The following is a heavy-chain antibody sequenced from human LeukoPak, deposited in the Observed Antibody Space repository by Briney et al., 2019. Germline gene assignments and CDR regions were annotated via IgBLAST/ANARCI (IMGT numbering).Heavy chain of an antibody. CDR1: GFTFSTYA. CDR3: ARVNIYYFGMDV. J-gene: IGHJ6*02. V-gene: IGHV3-33*01. D-gene: IGHD1/OR15-1a*01. Sequence: GRSLRLSCAASGFTFSTYAMHWVRQAPGKGLEWVAVIWYDGSNKLYADSVKGRFTISRDNSKDTLYLQMNSLRADDTAVYYCARVNIYYFGMDVWGQGTTVTVSS. CDR2: IWYDGSNK.